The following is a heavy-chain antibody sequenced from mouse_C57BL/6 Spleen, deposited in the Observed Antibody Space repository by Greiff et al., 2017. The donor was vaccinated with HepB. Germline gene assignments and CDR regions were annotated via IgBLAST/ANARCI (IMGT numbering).Heavy chain of an antibody. V-gene: IGHV1-81*01. D-gene: IGHD1-1*01. CDR1: GYTFTSYG. CDR3: AREGYGSSFAY. J-gene: IGHJ3*01. Sequence: QVQLQQSGAELARPGASVKLSCKASGYTFTSYGISGVKQRTGQGLEWIGEIYPRSGNTYYNEKFKGKATLTADKYSSTAYMELRSLTSEDSAVYFCAREGYGSSFAYWGQGTLVTVSA. CDR2: IYPRSGNT.